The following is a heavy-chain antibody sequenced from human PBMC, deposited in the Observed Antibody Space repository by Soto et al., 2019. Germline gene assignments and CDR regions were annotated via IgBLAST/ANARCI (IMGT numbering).Heavy chain of an antibody. CDR2: IKSKTDGGTT. V-gene: IGHV3-15*07. J-gene: IGHJ6*02. D-gene: IGHD3-10*01. CDR3: TTDRHLLWFGESNYGMDV. Sequence: GGSLRLSCAASGFTFSNAWMNWVRQAPGKGLEWVGRIKSKTDGGTTDYAAPVKGRFTISRDDSKNTLYLQMNSLKTEDTAVYYCTTDRHLLWFGESNYGMDVWGQGTTVTVSS. CDR1: GFTFSNAW.